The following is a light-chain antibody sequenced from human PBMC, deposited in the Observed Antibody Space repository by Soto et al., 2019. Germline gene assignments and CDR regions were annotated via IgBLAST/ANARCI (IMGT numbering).Light chain of an antibody. CDR1: QSVRTY. V-gene: IGKV3-11*01. CDR3: QQRNTWPPIT. CDR2: DAS. Sequence: EIVLTQSPVTLSLFPGERATLSCRASQSVRTYLAWYQVKHGQAPGLLFYDASRRASGAPASFSSSGSGTAFTLTISSLEPADVALYYCQQRNTWPPITFGQGTRLEIK. J-gene: IGKJ5*01.